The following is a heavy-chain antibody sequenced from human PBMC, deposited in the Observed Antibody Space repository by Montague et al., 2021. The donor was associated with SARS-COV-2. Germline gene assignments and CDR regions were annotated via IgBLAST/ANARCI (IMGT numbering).Heavy chain of an antibody. CDR2: LDWDDDT. J-gene: IGHJ6*02. Sequence: PALVKPTQTLTLTCTFSGFSLSTSGMCVSWIRQPPGKALEWLALLDWDDDTYYSTSLKTRLTISKDTSKNQVVLTMTNMDPVDTATYYCARMTTVTYPYDYCYGMDVWGQGTTVTVSS. CDR1: GFSLSTSGMC. V-gene: IGHV2-70*01. CDR3: ARMTTVTYPYDYCYGMDV. D-gene: IGHD4-17*01.